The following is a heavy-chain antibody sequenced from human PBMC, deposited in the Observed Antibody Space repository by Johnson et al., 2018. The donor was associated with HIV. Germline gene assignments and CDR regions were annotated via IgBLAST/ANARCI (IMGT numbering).Heavy chain of an antibody. CDR3: AREVAAVGDAFDI. V-gene: IGHV3-23*04. CDR1: ELTSSNYA. D-gene: IGHD6-13*01. Sequence: VQLVESGGGLVQPGGSLRLSCVASELTSSNYAISWVRQAPGQGLEWVSAISASGRDIYYGDSVKGRFTISRDNSKNTLYLQMNSLRAEDTAVYYCAREVAAVGDAFDIWGQGTMVTVSS. CDR2: ISASGRDI. J-gene: IGHJ3*02.